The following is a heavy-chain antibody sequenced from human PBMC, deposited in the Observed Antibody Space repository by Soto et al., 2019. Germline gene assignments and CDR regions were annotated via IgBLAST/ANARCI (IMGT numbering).Heavy chain of an antibody. CDR2: FDPEDGET. CDR3: ATGCDSSGYYYYFDY. CDR1: GYTLTELS. D-gene: IGHD3-22*01. Sequence: GASVKVSCKVSGYTLTELSMHWVRQAPGKGLEWMGGFDPEDGETIYAQKFQGRVTMTEDTSTDTAYMELSSLRSEDTAVYYCATGCDSSGYYYYFDYWGQGTLVTVSS. J-gene: IGHJ4*02. V-gene: IGHV1-24*01.